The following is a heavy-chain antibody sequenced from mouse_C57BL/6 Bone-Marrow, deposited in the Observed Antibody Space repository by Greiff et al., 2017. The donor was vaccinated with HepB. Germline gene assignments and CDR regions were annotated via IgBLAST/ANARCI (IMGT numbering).Heavy chain of an antibody. CDR1: GYTFTSYW. Sequence: QVQLQQSGAELVKPGASVKLSCKASGYTFTSYWMHWVKQRPGQGLEWIGMIHPNSGSTNYNGKFKGKATLTADKSSSTAYMQLSSLTSEDSAVYFCARSPLITTPAWFAYWGQGTLVTVSA. CDR3: ARSPLITTPAWFAY. J-gene: IGHJ3*01. CDR2: IHPNSGST. V-gene: IGHV1-64*01. D-gene: IGHD1-1*01.